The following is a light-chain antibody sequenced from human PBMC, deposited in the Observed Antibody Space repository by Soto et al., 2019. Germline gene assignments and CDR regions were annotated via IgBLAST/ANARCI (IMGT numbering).Light chain of an antibody. J-gene: IGKJ2*01. Sequence: EIVMTQSPATLSVSPGERATLSCRASQSVSTNLAWFQQKPGQAPRLLIYGASTRATGIPARFSGSGSETEFTLTISSLQAEDSAVYYCQQYDIWPPYTFGQGTKVDIK. V-gene: IGKV3-15*01. CDR2: GAS. CDR3: QQYDIWPPYT. CDR1: QSVSTN.